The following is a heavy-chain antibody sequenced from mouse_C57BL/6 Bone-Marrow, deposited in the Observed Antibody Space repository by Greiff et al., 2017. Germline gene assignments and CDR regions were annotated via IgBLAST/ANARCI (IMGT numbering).Heavy chain of an antibody. CDR2: IDPSDSYT. V-gene: IGHV1-69*01. Sequence: QVQLQQPGAELVMPGASVKLSCKASGYTFTSYWMHWVKQRPGQGLEWIGEIDPSDSYTNYNQKFKGKSTLTVDKSSSTAYMQLSSLTSEDSAVXYCARRTYYYGSSPYYFDYWGQGTTLTVSS. J-gene: IGHJ2*01. D-gene: IGHD1-1*01. CDR1: GYTFTSYW. CDR3: ARRTYYYGSSPYYFDY.